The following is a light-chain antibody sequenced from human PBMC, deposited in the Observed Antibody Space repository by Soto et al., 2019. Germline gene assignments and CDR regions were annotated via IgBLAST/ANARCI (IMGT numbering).Light chain of an antibody. CDR1: QSVSSSY. CDR2: GAS. V-gene: IGKV3-20*01. J-gene: IGKJ5*01. Sequence: EIVLTQSPGTLSLAPGERATLSCRASQSVSSSYLAWYQQKPGQAPRLLIYGASSRATGIPDRFSGSGSGTDFTLTISRLEPEDFAVYYCHPYRSSPSITFGQGTRLVIK. CDR3: HPYRSSPSIT.